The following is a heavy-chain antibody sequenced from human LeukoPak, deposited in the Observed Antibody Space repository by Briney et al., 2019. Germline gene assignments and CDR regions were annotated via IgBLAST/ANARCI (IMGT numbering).Heavy chain of an antibody. D-gene: IGHD5-18*01. Sequence: GESLKISCKGSGYSFTIYWIGWVRPMPGKGLEWMGIIYPGDSDTRYSPSFQGQVSISADESISTAYLQWSSLRASDTAMYYCARLIRGNRYYFDYWGQGTLVTVSS. CDR3: ARLIRGNRYYFDY. CDR1: GYSFTIYW. V-gene: IGHV5-51*01. CDR2: IYPGDSDT. J-gene: IGHJ4*02.